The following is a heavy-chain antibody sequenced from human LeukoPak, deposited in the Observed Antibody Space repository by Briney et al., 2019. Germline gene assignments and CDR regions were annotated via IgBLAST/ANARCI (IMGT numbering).Heavy chain of an antibody. D-gene: IGHD3-10*01. J-gene: IGHJ5*02. V-gene: IGHV1-69*04. CDR3: ARDGMRITMVRGVTFNWFDP. Sequence: SVKVSCKASGGTFSSYAISWVRQAPGQGLEWMGRIIPILGIVNYAQKFQGRVTITADKSTSTAYMELSSLRSEDTAVYYCARDGMRITMVRGVTFNWFDPWGQGTLVTVSS. CDR2: IIPILGIV. CDR1: GGTFSSYA.